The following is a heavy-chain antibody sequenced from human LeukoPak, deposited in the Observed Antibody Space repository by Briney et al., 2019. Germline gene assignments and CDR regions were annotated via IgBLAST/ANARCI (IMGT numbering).Heavy chain of an antibody. CDR1: GDNMKIYY. CDR2: IHYSGTT. CDR3: ARNDVGDYGRGHY. V-gene: IGHV4-59*07. J-gene: IGHJ4*02. D-gene: IGHD4-17*01. Sequence: PSDTLSLTCTVAGDNMKIYYWIWIRQAPGEGREWIGYIHYSGTTDYNPSLKSRVTMSVDSSKNQFSLKLTSVAAADTAVDYCARNDVGDYGRGHYWGQGPLVTVSS.